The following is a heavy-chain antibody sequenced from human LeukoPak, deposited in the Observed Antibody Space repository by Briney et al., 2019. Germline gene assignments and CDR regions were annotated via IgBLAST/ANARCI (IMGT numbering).Heavy chain of an antibody. CDR3: AVEMATSNFDY. D-gene: IGHD5-12*01. J-gene: IGHJ4*02. Sequence: PGGSLRLSCAASGFTFSSYGMHLVRQAPGKGLEWVAVIWYDGSNKYYAGSVKGRFTISRDNSKNTLYLQMNSLRAEDTAVYYCAVEMATSNFDYWGQGTLVTVSS. CDR1: GFTFSSYG. CDR2: IWYDGSNK. V-gene: IGHV3-33*01.